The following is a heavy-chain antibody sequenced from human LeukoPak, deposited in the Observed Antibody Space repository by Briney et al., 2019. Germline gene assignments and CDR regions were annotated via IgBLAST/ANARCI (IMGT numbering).Heavy chain of an antibody. CDR3: VKDRPCDGCMPMDA. CDR1: GFTFSDYS. V-gene: IGHV3-23*01. Sequence: GGSLRLSCAASGFTFSDYSMGWVRQVPGKDLEWVSGIGRVGYTYLADPVKGRFTISRDNSKNTVYLQMNSLRAEDTAIYYCVKDRPCDGCMPMDAWGQGTTVTVSS. J-gene: IGHJ6*02. D-gene: IGHD5-24*01. CDR2: IGRVGYT.